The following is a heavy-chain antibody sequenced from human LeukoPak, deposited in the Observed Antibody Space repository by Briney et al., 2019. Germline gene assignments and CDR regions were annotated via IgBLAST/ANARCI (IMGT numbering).Heavy chain of an antibody. CDR1: GFTFSNYG. V-gene: IGHV3-30*02. Sequence: GGSLRLSCAASGFTFSNYGVEWVRQAPGKLLDWVAFIRYDSTTKYYADSVKGRFTISRDNSKNTLYLQMNSLRVEDTAVYYCTKDRSQAPHWYFDLWGRGTLVTVSS. CDR2: IRYDSTTK. CDR3: TKDRSQAPHWYFDL. D-gene: IGHD2-15*01. J-gene: IGHJ2*01.